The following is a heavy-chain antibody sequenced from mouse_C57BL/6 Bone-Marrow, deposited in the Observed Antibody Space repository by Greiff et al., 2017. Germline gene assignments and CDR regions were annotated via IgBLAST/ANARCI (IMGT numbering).Heavy chain of an antibody. Sequence: QVQLKESGAELARPGASVKLSCKASGYTFTSYGISWVKQRTGQGLEWIGEIDPRSGNTYYNEKFKGKATLTADKSSSTAYMELRSLTSEDSAVYVCARRDSSGYVGYWGQGTTLTVSS. CDR3: ARRDSSGYVGY. D-gene: IGHD3-2*02. CDR2: IDPRSGNT. J-gene: IGHJ2*01. CDR1: GYTFTSYG. V-gene: IGHV1-81*01.